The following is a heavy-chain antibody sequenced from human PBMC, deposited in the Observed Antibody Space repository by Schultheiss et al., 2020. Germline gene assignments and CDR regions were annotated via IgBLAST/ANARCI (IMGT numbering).Heavy chain of an antibody. CDR3: ARLASPARGSLVFDY. D-gene: IGHD2-2*01. V-gene: IGHV4-4*02. CDR1: GGSISSSNW. CDR2: IYHSGST. Sequence: SETLSLTCAVSGGSISSSNWWSWVRQPPGKGLEWIGEIYHSGSTNYNPSLKSRVTISVDKSKNQFSLKLSSVTAADTAVYYCARLASPARGSLVFDYWGQGPLVTVS. J-gene: IGHJ4*02.